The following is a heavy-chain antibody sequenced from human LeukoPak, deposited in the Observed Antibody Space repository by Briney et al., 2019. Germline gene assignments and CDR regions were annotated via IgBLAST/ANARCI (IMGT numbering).Heavy chain of an antibody. CDR2: IYYGGST. Sequence: SQTLSLTCTVSGGSISSGDYYWSWIRQPPGTGLEWIGYIYYGGSTYYNPSLKSRVTISVDTSKNQFSLKLSSVTAADTAVYYCAREADYYDSSGYSWGQGTLVTVSS. D-gene: IGHD3-22*01. J-gene: IGHJ4*02. CDR3: AREADYYDSSGYS. CDR1: GGSISSGDYY. V-gene: IGHV4-30-4*01.